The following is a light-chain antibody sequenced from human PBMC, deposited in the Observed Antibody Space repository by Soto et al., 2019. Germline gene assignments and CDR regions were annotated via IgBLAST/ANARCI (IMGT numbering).Light chain of an antibody. Sequence: DIQMTQSPSSRSASVGDRVTITFRASQSISSYLNWYQQKPGKAPKLLIYAASSLQSGVPSRFSGSGSGTDFTLTISSLQPEDFATYYCQQSYSTWTFGQGTKVDIK. CDR2: AAS. J-gene: IGKJ1*01. CDR1: QSISSY. V-gene: IGKV1-39*01. CDR3: QQSYSTWT.